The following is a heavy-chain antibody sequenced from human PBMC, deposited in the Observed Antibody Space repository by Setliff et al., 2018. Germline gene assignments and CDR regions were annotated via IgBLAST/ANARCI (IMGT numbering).Heavy chain of an antibody. V-gene: IGHV4-39*01. Sequence: PSVTLSLTCTVSGGSVSSTSYYWGWIRQPPGKGLEWIGTIYYTGTTYYSPSLKSRVTISVDTSKNQFSLRLTSVTAADTAIYYCASRTTGPGGWFDYWGQGALVTAPQ. CDR1: GGSVSSTSYY. D-gene: IGHD1-1*01. CDR3: ASRTTGPGGWFDY. CDR2: IYYTGTT. J-gene: IGHJ5*01.